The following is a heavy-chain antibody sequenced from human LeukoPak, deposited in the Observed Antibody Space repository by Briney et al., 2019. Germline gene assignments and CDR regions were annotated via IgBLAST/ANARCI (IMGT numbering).Heavy chain of an antibody. D-gene: IGHD3-10*01. Sequence: GGSLRLSCAASGFIFSSHTMYWVRQAPGKGLECVAVISYDGGNKYYAESVKGRFTISGDKSKNTLYLQMNSLRAEDTAVYYCARDMFYGSGSYPLGYWGQGTLVTVSS. CDR3: ARDMFYGSGSYPLGY. CDR1: GFIFSSHT. CDR2: ISYDGGNK. V-gene: IGHV3-30-3*01. J-gene: IGHJ4*02.